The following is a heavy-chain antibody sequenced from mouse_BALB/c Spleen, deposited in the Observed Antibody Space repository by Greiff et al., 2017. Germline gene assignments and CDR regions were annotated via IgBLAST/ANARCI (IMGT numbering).Heavy chain of an antibody. CDR3: ARRTGRGYFDY. CDR1: GYTFTDYW. V-gene: IGHV1-69*01. D-gene: IGHD4-1*01. J-gene: IGHJ2*01. Sequence: VQLQQPGAELVMPGASVKMSCKASGYTFTDYWMHWVKQRPGQGLEWIGAIDTSDSYTSYNQKFKGKATLTVDESSSTAYMQLSSLTSEDSAVYYCARRTGRGYFDYWGQGTTLTVSS. CDR2: IDTSDSYT.